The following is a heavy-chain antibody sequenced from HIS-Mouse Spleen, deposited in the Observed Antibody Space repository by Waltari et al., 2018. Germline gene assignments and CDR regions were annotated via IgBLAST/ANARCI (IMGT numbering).Heavy chain of an antibody. CDR2: IYYSGRT. D-gene: IGHD6-13*01. CDR3: AREIPYSSSWYDWYFDL. Sequence: QLQLQESGPGLVKPSETLSLPCTVSGGSISSSSYYWGWIRQPPGKGLEWIGRIYYSGRTYDNRCRKSRVTRAVDTAKNQFSLKLSSVTAADTAVYYCAREIPYSSSWYDWYFDLWGRGTLVTVSS. V-gene: IGHV4-39*07. J-gene: IGHJ2*01. CDR1: GGSISSSSYY.